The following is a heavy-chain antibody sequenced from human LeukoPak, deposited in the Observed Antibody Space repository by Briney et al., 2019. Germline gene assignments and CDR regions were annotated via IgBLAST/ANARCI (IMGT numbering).Heavy chain of an antibody. CDR3: ARNHYGHPLDY. V-gene: IGHV4-59*01. J-gene: IGHJ4*02. CDR2: IYYSGST. Sequence: SETLSLTCTVSGGSISSYFWSWIRQPPGRGLEWIGYIYYSGSTNYNPSLKSRVTISVDTSKNQFSLKLTSVTAADTAVYYCARNHYGHPLDYWGQGTLVAVSS. D-gene: IGHD4-17*01. CDR1: GGSISSYF.